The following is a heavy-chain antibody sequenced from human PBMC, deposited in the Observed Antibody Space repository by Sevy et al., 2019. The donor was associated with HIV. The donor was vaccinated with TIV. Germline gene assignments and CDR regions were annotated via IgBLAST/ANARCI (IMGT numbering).Heavy chain of an antibody. Sequence: GGSLRLSCAASGFTFSSYAMSWVRQAPGKGLEWVSAISGSGGSTYYADSVKGRFTISRDNSKNTLYLQMNSLRAEDTAVYYYAKEPSYGGNPLGYYYGMDVWGQGTTVTVSS. V-gene: IGHV3-23*01. CDR1: GFTFSSYA. CDR3: AKEPSYGGNPLGYYYGMDV. CDR2: ISGSGGST. J-gene: IGHJ6*02. D-gene: IGHD4-17*01.